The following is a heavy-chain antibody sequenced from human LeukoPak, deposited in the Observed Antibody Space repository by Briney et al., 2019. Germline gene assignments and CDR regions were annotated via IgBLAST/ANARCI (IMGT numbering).Heavy chain of an antibody. Sequence: GASVKVSCRASGYSSTTYYMHWVRQAPGQGLEWMGIIKPSGGSTSYAQKFQDRVTMTRDTSTSTVYMELSSLRSEDTAVYYCARVHDSDWYFDYWGQGTLVTVSS. CDR3: ARVHDSDWYFDY. V-gene: IGHV1-46*01. CDR2: IKPSGGST. J-gene: IGHJ4*02. D-gene: IGHD6-19*01. CDR1: GYSSTTYY.